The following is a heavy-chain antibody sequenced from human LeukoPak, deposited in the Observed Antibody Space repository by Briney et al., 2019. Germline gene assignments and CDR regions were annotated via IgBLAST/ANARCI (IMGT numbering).Heavy chain of an antibody. CDR3: ARKEVAVRHDY. CDR1: GYTFTNYG. Sequence: GASVKVTCKASGYTFTNYGITWVRQAPGQGLEWMGWISGYNGHTDYAQKLQGRVTMTTDTSTSTAYMELRSLRSDDTAVYYCARKEVAVRHDYWCQGTLVTVSS. J-gene: IGHJ4*02. V-gene: IGHV1-18*01. CDR2: ISGYNGHT. D-gene: IGHD5-12*01.